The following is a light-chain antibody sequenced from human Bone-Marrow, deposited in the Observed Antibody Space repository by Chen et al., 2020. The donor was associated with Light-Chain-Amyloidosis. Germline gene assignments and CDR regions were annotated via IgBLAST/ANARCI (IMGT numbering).Light chain of an antibody. CDR2: EVT. Sequence: QSSLTQPASVSGSPGPSITISCTGTSSDVGGDKHVSWYQQPPDKAPKLMIYEVTNRPSWVPDRFSGSKSDNTASLTISGLQTEDEADYFCSSYTITNTLVFGSGTRVTVL. CDR3: SSYTITNTLV. V-gene: IGLV2-14*01. CDR1: SSDVGGDKH. J-gene: IGLJ1*01.